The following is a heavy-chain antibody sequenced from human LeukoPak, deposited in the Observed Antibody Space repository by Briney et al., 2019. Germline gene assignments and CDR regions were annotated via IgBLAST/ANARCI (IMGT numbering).Heavy chain of an antibody. V-gene: IGHV3-23*01. CDR3: ARVRDYYDSRGYYFEYFDH. CDR1: GFTFSSYG. J-gene: IGHJ1*01. Sequence: GGTLRLSCAASGFTFSSYGMSWVRQAPGKGLEWVSAISGSGGSTYYADSVKGRFTISRDNSKNTLYLQMNSLRAEDTAVYYCARVRDYYDSRGYYFEYFDHWGQGTLVTVSS. D-gene: IGHD3-22*01. CDR2: ISGSGGST.